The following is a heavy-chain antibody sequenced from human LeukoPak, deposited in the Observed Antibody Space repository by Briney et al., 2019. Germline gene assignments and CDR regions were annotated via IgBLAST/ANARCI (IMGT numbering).Heavy chain of an antibody. J-gene: IGHJ4*02. D-gene: IGHD6-13*01. V-gene: IGHV1-18*01. CDR2: ISAYNGNT. Sequence: ASVKVSCKASGYTFTSYGISWVRQAPGQGLEWMGWISAYNGNTNYAQKLQGRVTMTTDTSTSTAYMELRSLRSDDTAVYYCASSSAAAGTADYWGQGTLVTASS. CDR1: GYTFTSYG. CDR3: ASSSAAAGTADY.